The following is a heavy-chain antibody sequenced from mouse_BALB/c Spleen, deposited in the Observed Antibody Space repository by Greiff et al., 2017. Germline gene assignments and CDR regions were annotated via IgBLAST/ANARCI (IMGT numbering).Heavy chain of an antibody. CDR2: ISNGGGST. V-gene: IGHV5-12-2*01. Sequence: EVQGVESGGGLVQPGGSLKLSCAASGFTFSSYTMSWVRQTPEKRLEWVAYISNGGGSTYYPDTVKGRFTISRDNAKNTLYLQMSSLKSEDTAMYYCARQSYDYDGAWFAYWGQGTLVTVSA. CDR3: ARQSYDYDGAWFAY. J-gene: IGHJ3*01. D-gene: IGHD2-4*01. CDR1: GFTFSSYT.